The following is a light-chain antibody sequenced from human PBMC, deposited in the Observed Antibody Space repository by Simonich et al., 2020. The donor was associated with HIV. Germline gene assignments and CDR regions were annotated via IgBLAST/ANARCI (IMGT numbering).Light chain of an antibody. CDR2: DVS. J-gene: IGLJ2*01. V-gene: IGLV2-14*03. Sequence: QSALTQPASVSGAPGQSITISCTGTSLDVGGYNYVSWYQQHPGKAPKLMIYDVSNRPSGVSNRFSGSKSGNTASLTISGLQAEDEAEDYCSSYTSSSPLLFGGGTKVTVL. CDR3: SSYTSSSPLL. CDR1: SLDVGGYNY.